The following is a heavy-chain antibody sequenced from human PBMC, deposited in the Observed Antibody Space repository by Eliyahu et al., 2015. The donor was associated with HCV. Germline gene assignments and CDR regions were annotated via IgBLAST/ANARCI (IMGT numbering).Heavy chain of an antibody. CDR3: AHTLDSAMGLGFDP. Sequence: QITLKESGPTLVKPTQTLTLTCTFXGFSLRTSGVGVGWIRQPPGKALEWLALLYWNDDKRYSPSLKSRLTITKDTSKNQVVLTMTNMDPVDTATYYCAHTLDSAMGLGFDPWGQGTLVTVSS. CDR2: LYWNDDK. D-gene: IGHD5-18*01. CDR1: GFSLRTSGVG. J-gene: IGHJ5*02. V-gene: IGHV2-5*01.